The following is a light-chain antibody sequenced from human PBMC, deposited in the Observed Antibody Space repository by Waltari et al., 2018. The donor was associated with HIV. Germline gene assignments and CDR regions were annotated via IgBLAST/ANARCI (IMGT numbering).Light chain of an antibody. J-gene: IGKJ2*01. V-gene: IGKV3-15*01. CDR3: QQYKDWPPSP. CDR2: GAS. Sequence: ILVTQSPATMSVSPGERATLSCKTSQNVYNNLAWYQHKPGQAPRLLMSGASTRARDVPPRFTGSGSGTEFTLTINSLLPEDVAVYHCQQYKDWPPSPFGQGTKVDIK. CDR1: QNVYNN.